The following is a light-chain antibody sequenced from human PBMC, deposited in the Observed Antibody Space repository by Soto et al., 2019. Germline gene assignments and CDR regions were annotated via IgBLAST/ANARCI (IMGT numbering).Light chain of an antibody. V-gene: IGKV1-9*01. CDR3: QQLNIYPFS. CDR1: QVIARY. Sequence: DIQLTQSPSFLSASVGVRVTLTCRASQVIARYLAWYQQKPWKDPKLLIYAASTLQSGVPARFSGSGSGTEFTLTISSLQPEDFATYYCQQLNIYPFSFGGGTMVEIK. J-gene: IGKJ4*01. CDR2: AAS.